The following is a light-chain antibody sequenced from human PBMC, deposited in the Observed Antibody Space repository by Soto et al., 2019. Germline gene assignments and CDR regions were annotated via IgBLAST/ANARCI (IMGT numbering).Light chain of an antibody. CDR2: DAS. CDR3: QQYNNWPSIT. J-gene: IGKJ5*01. V-gene: IGKV3-15*01. CDR1: QGVSSY. Sequence: EIVLTQSPATLSLSPGERATLSFRASQGVSSYLAWYQQKPGQAPRLLIYDASTRATGIPARFSGSGSGTEFTLTISSLQSEDFAVYYCQQYNNWPSITFGQGTRLEIK.